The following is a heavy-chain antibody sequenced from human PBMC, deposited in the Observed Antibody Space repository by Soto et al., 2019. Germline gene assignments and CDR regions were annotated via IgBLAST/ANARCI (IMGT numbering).Heavy chain of an antibody. V-gene: IGHV3-30-3*01. CDR3: ARGRATRSTLDV. CDR1: GFTFSNYV. Sequence: XGSLGLTFAASGFTFSNYVIFWVRQAPGTGLEWVSVIAYDGTNTYYAESVKDRFSVSRDNSRKTVYMQMNSLRAEDTAVYYCARGRATRSTLDVWGQGTLVTVSS. J-gene: IGHJ6*02. CDR2: IAYDGTNT. D-gene: IGHD6-13*01.